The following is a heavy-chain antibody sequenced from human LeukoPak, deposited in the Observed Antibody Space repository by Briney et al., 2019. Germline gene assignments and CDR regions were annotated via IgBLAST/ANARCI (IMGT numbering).Heavy chain of an antibody. CDR3: ARGVASSSSSDY. CDR1: GFIFGAYW. Sequence: GGSLRLSCASSGFIFGAYWMSWVRQASGKGLEWVATIKQDESEKYYVDSVKGRFTISRDNAKNSLYLQMNSLRAEDTAVYYCARGVASSSSSDYWGQGTLVTVSS. D-gene: IGHD6-6*01. V-gene: IGHV3-7*01. CDR2: IKQDESEK. J-gene: IGHJ4*02.